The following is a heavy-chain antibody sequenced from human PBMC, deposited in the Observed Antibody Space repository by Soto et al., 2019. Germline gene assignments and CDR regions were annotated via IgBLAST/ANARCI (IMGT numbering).Heavy chain of an antibody. V-gene: IGHV1-24*01. CDR1: GYTLNEVA. CDR2: FDPDYGTA. D-gene: IGHD2-15*01. Sequence: ASVKVSCKVSGYTLNEVAMHWVRQAPGKGLEWMGGFDPDYGTANYAQHFQGRVTITADESTGTAYMDLSSLRSEDTAVYYCARDPRVVVGATQNYYYGMDVWGQGTTVTVSS. J-gene: IGHJ6*02. CDR3: ARDPRVVVGATQNYYYGMDV.